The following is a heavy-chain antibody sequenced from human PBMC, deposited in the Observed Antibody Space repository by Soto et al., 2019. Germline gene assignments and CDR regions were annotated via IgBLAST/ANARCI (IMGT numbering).Heavy chain of an antibody. J-gene: IGHJ4*02. V-gene: IGHV1-18*01. CDR3: ARGMAPDDFDY. Sequence: QVQLVQSGAEVKKPGASVKVSCETSGYTFTNYGITWVRQAPGQGLEWMGWINSYNGNTNLAQRFQGRVTMTTDTSTTTAYMELRSLTSDDTAVYYCARGMAPDDFDYWGQGTLVTVSS. D-gene: IGHD2-8*01. CDR2: INSYNGNT. CDR1: GYTFTNYG.